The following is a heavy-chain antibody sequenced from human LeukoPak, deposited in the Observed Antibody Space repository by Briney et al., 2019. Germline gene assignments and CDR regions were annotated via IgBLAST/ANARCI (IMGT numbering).Heavy chain of an antibody. CDR2: ISTSGHI. D-gene: IGHD5-12*01. Sequence: PGGSLRLSCAASGFTFSNSVMNWVRLAPGKGLEWVSSISTSGHISYADSVRGRFINSLYLQMNSLRAEDTAVYYCARVGRGGYWVATIDDAFDIWGQGTMVTVSS. CDR1: GFTFSNSV. J-gene: IGHJ3*02. V-gene: IGHV3-69-1*01. CDR3: ARVGRGGYWVATIDDAFDI.